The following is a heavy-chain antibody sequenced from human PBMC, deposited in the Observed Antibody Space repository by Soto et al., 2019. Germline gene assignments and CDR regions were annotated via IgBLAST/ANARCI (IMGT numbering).Heavy chain of an antibody. CDR3: VRYCSSTLCNGVATRTFVY. V-gene: IGHV3-48*03. J-gene: IGHJ4*02. CDR2: ISSSGSSV. Sequence: PGGSLRLSCAASRFTFSTYEMHWVRQAPGKGLEWVSCISSSGSSVYYADSVKGRFTISRDNSRNSLYLQMNSLRDEDTALYYCVRYCSSTLCNGVATRTFVYCGQGALVSVSS. CDR1: RFTFSTYE. D-gene: IGHD5-12*01.